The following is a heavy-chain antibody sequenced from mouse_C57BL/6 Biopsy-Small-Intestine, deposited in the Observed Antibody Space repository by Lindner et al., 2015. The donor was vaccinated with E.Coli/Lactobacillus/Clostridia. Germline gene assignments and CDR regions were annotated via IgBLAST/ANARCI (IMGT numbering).Heavy chain of an antibody. CDR1: GYTFTSYG. V-gene: IGHV1-59*01. J-gene: IGHJ4*01. Sequence: SVKVSCKASGYTFTSYGISWVRQAPGQGLEWMGWIGAYNGHTNYAQRLQGRVTMTTDTSTSTAYMELRSLRSDDTAVYYCARDGSEASSDYWGQGTLVTVSS. D-gene: IGHD1-1*01. CDR2: IGAYNGHT. CDR3: ARDGSEASSDY.